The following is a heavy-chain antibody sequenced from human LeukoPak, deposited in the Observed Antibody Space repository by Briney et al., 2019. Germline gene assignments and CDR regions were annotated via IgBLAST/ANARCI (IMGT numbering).Heavy chain of an antibody. Sequence: SETLSLTSTVSGGSISSSSYYWGWIRPPPGKGPGWVGSIYYSGSTYYNPSLKSRVTISVDTSKNQFSLKLSSVTAADTAVYYCARRDYYGSGSYYPFSYWGQGTLVTVSS. CDR2: IYYSGST. J-gene: IGHJ4*02. CDR3: ARRDYYGSGSYYPFSY. D-gene: IGHD3-10*01. CDR1: GGSISSSSYY. V-gene: IGHV4-39*07.